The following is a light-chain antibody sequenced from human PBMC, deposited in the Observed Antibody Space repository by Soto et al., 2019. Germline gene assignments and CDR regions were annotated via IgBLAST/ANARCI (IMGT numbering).Light chain of an antibody. J-gene: IGLJ2*01. CDR3: AAWDGSLNGVV. V-gene: IGLV1-44*01. CDR1: SSNIGSNT. Sequence: QAVVTQPPSASGTPGQRVTISCSGSSSNIGSNTVNWYQQLPGTAPKLLIYSYNQRPSGVPDRFSGSKSGTSASLAISGLQSEDEADYYCAAWDGSLNGVVFGGGTKLTVL. CDR2: SYN.